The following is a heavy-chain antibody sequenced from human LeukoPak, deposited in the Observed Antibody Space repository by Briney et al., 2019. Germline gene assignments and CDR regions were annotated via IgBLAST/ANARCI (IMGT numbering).Heavy chain of an antibody. CDR3: ASPFYSLPSYGMDV. J-gene: IGHJ6*02. D-gene: IGHD5-18*01. CDR2: ISYDGSNK. V-gene: IGHV3-30*04. CDR1: GFTFSSYA. Sequence: GGSLRLSCAASGFTFSSYAMHWVRQAPGKGLEWVAVISYDGSNKYYADSVKGRFTISRDNSKNTLYLQMNSLRAEDTAVYYCASPFYSLPSYGMDVWGQGTTVTVSS.